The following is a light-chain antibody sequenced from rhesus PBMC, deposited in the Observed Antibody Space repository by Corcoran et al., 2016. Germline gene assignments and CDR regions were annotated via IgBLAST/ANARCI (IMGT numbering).Light chain of an antibody. CDR2: EVT. Sequence: QAAPTQSPSVSGSPGQSVTISCTGTSGDIGGYNRVSWYQQYPGKAPKLMIFEVTRRPSGVSDRFSAFKSGNTASLTISGVQAEDEADYYCSSYANNGNYIFGSGTRLTVL. CDR3: SSYANNGNYI. CDR1: SGDIGGYNR. J-gene: IGLJ1*01. V-gene: IGLV2-13*03.